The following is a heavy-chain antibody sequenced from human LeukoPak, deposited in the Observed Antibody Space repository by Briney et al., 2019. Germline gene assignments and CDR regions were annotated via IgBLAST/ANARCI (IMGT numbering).Heavy chain of an antibody. CDR2: IYPGDSDT. J-gene: IGHJ4*02. V-gene: IGHV5-51*01. Sequence: GESLKISCKGSGYSFTSYWIGWVRQMPGKGLEWMGIIYPGDSDTRYSPSFQGQVTISADKSVSTAYLQWSSLKASDTAMYYCARPTYSGTYSGGFDYWGQGTLVTVSS. CDR3: ARPTYSGTYSGGFDY. CDR1: GYSFTSYW. D-gene: IGHD1-26*01.